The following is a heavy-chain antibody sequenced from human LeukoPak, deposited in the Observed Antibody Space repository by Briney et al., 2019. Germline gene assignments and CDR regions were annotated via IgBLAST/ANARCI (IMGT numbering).Heavy chain of an antibody. CDR2: IYYSGST. V-gene: IGHV4-39*07. D-gene: IGHD3-10*01. Sequence: SETLSLTCTVSGASMTTISHYWGWIRQPPGKGLEWIGSIYYSGSTYYNPSLKSRVTISVDRSKNQFSLKLSSVTAADTAVYYCASEGITMVRGVIYHWGQGTLVTVSS. CDR3: ASEGITMVRGVIYH. J-gene: IGHJ5*02. CDR1: GASMTTISHY.